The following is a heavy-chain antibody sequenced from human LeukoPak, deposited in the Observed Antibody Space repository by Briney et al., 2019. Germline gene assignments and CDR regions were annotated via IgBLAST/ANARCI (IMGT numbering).Heavy chain of an antibody. CDR2: IYYSGST. J-gene: IGHJ4*02. CDR3: ARLFQKSGGVDY. V-gene: IGHV4-30-4*01. Sequence: TPSETLSLTCTVSGGSISSGDYYWSWIRQPPGKGLEWIGYIYYSGSTYYNPSLKSRVTISVDTSKNQFSLKLSSVTAADTAVYYCARLFQKSGGVDYWGQGTLVTVSS. CDR1: GGSISSGDYY. D-gene: IGHD3-10*01.